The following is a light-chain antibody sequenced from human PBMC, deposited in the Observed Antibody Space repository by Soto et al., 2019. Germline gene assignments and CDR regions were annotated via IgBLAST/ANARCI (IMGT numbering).Light chain of an antibody. V-gene: IGKV1-6*01. CDR2: GTS. CDR3: QQYSCSPRT. J-gene: IGKJ1*01. Sequence: AIQMTQSPSSLSSSVGDRVTLSCRASQGIGNALGWCQQRPGKPPKVLIYGTSNIQSDVPSRFSGSGSGTEFTLTISRLQPEDLATYYCQQYSCSPRTFGQGTKVDTK. CDR1: QGIGNA.